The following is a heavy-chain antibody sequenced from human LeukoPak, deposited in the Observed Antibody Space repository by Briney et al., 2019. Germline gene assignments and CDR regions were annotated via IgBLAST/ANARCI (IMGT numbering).Heavy chain of an antibody. CDR1: GFTFSSYW. CDR3: AREGGYYDSSGFFFLLDY. D-gene: IGHD3-22*01. V-gene: IGHV3-7*01. CDR2: ITQDGSEK. Sequence: GGSLRLSCAAPGFTFSSYWMSWVRQAPGKGLEWVANITQDGSEKYYVDSVKGRFTISRDNAKNSLYLQMNSLRAEDTAVYYCAREGGYYDSSGFFFLLDYWGQGTLVTVSS. J-gene: IGHJ4*02.